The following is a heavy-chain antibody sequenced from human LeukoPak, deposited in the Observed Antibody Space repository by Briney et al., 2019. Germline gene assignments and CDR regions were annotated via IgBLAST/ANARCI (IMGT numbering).Heavy chain of an antibody. CDR1: GFTVSSNY. CDR3: ARDEGGPWSFDI. D-gene: IGHD3-16*01. CDR2: IYSGGST. V-gene: IGHV3-66*01. J-gene: IGHJ3*02. Sequence: GGSLRLSCAASGFTVSSNYMSWVRQAPGKGLEWVSVIYSGGSTYYADSVKGRFTISRDNSKNTLYLQMNSLRAEDTAVYYCARDEGGPWSFDIWGQGTMVTVSS.